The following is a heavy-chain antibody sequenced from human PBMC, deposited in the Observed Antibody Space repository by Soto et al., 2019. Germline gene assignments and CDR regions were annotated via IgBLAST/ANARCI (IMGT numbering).Heavy chain of an antibody. CDR1: GFTFSSYA. V-gene: IGHV3-30-3*01. CDR3: ARDPAATRANWFDP. Sequence: GGSLRLSCAASGFTFSSYAMSWVRQAPGKGLEWVAVISYDGSNKYYADSVKGRFTISRDNSKNTLYLQMNSLRAEDTAVYYCARDPAATRANWFDPWGQGTLVTVSS. CDR2: ISYDGSNK. D-gene: IGHD2-2*01. J-gene: IGHJ5*02.